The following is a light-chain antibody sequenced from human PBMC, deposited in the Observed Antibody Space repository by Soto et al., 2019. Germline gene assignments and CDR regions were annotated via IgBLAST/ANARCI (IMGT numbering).Light chain of an antibody. J-gene: IGKJ4*01. V-gene: IGKV3-20*01. CDR3: QQYGSSPFT. CDR1: QSVSSSN. Sequence: EIVLTQSPGSLSLSPGERATLSCRASQSVSSSNLAWYQQKPGQAPRLLIYGASSRATGIPDRFSGSGSGTDITLTISRLEPEDFAVYYCQQYGSSPFTFGGGTKVEIK. CDR2: GAS.